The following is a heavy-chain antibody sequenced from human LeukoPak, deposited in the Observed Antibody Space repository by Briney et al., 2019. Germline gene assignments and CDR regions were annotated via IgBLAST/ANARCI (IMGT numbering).Heavy chain of an antibody. Sequence: SETLSLTCTVSGGSINSYYWSWIRQPPGKGLEWIGYIYYRGSPNYNPSLKSRVTISLDTSKNRISLKLSSVTPADTAVYYCARISAAGSFYYFYGMDVWGQGTTVTVSS. V-gene: IGHV4-59*01. J-gene: IGHJ6*02. D-gene: IGHD6-13*01. CDR2: IYYRGSP. CDR3: ARISAAGSFYYFYGMDV. CDR1: GGSINSYY.